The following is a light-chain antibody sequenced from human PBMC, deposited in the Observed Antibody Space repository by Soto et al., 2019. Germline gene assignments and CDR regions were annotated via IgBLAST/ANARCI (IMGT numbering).Light chain of an antibody. J-gene: IGKJ1*01. CDR3: QQYGSTPRT. V-gene: IGKV3-20*01. CDR2: GAS. Sequence: IAMTQSPATLSVSPGERATLSCRASQSVSSKLAWYQQKPGQAPRLLIYGASSRATGIPGRFSGSGSGTDFTLTISRLEPEDFAMYYCQQYGSTPRTFGRGTKVDIK. CDR1: QSVSSK.